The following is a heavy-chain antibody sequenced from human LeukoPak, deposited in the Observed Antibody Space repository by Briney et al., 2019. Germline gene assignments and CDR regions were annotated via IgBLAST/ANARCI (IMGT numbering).Heavy chain of an antibody. CDR3: AQVPAKGYCTNGVCYFDY. CDR1: GFSFSIDA. CDR2: IIGSGGST. V-gene: IGHV3-23*01. J-gene: IGHJ4*02. Sequence: GGSLRLSCAASGFSFSIDAMSWVRQAQGKGLEWGSAIIGSGGSTYYADSVKGRFTISRDNSKNTLDLQMNSLRAEDTAVYSCAQVPAKGYCTNGVCYFDYWGQGTLVTVYS. D-gene: IGHD2-8*01.